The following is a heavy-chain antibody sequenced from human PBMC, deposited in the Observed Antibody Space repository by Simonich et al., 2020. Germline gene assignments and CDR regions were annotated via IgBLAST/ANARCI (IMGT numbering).Heavy chain of an antibody. J-gene: IGHJ4*02. D-gene: IGHD2-8*01. Sequence: QLQLQESGTGLVKPSETLSLTCTVSGGSISSSSYYWGWVRQPPGKGLGWIGRIYYSGRTYYNPSLKSRVTISVDTSKNQFSLKLSSVTAADTAVYYCARQRVLMVYAIDYWGQGTLVTVSS. V-gene: IGHV4-39*01. CDR1: GGSISSSSYY. CDR2: IYYSGRT. CDR3: ARQRVLMVYAIDY.